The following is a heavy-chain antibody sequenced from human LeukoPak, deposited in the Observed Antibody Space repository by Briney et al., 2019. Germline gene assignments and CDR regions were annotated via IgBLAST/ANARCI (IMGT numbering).Heavy chain of an antibody. CDR1: GYTFTRNA. Sequence: ASVKVSCKTSGYTFTRNAVHWVRQPPTQRLEGMGYIYTHNGDTKYSQKFQGRVTLTRDTSASTVYVELSSLTSEDTAVYYCGRGGSSGVDYWGQGTLVTVSS. D-gene: IGHD2-15*01. V-gene: IGHV1-3*04. J-gene: IGHJ4*02. CDR3: GRGGSSGVDY. CDR2: IYTHNGDT.